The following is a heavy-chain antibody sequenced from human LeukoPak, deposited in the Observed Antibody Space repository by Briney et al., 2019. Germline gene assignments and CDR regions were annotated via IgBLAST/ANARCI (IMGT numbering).Heavy chain of an antibody. Sequence: GSLRLSCAASGFTFSSYGMHWVRQAPGKGLEWVAFIRYDGSNKYYADSVKGRFTISRDNSKNTLYLQMNSLRAEDTAVYYCAKESQQLALHYFDYWGQGTLVTVSS. CDR3: AKESQQLALHYFDY. CDR1: GFTFSSYG. CDR2: IRYDGSNK. V-gene: IGHV3-30*02. D-gene: IGHD6-13*01. J-gene: IGHJ4*02.